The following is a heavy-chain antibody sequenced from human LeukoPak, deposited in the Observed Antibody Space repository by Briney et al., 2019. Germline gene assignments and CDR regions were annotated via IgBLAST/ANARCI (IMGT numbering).Heavy chain of an antibody. CDR2: INHSGST. J-gene: IGHJ4*02. CDR1: GGSFSGYY. Sequence: SETLSLTCAVYGGSFSGYYWSWIRQPPGKGLEWIGEINHSGSTNYNPPLKSRVTISVDTSKNQFSLKLSSVTAADTAVYYCARRGQGGAIDYWGQGTLVTVSS. CDR3: ARRGQGGAIDY. V-gene: IGHV4-34*01. D-gene: IGHD1-26*01.